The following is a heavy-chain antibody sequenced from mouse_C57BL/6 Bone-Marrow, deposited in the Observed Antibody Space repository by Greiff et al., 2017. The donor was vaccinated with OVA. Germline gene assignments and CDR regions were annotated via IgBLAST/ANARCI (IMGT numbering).Heavy chain of an antibody. CDR3: ARDRWDRDWYFDV. CDR2: ISDGGSYT. V-gene: IGHV5-4*01. D-gene: IGHD3-3*01. J-gene: IGHJ1*03. Sequence: EVQVVESGGGLVKPGGSLKLSCAASGFTFSSYAMSWVRQTPEKRLEWVATISDGGSYTYYPDNVKGRFTISRDNAKNNLYLQMSHLKSEDTAMYYCARDRWDRDWYFDVWGTGTTVTVSS. CDR1: GFTFSSYA.